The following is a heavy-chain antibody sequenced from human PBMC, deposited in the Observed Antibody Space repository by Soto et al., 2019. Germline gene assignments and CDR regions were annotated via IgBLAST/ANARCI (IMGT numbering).Heavy chain of an antibody. CDR3: ARQSGETYTPMDH. Sequence: GESLKISCKGSGYSFTSYWISWVRQMPGKGLEWMGRIDPSDSYTNYSPSFQGQVTISADKSISTAYLQWSSLKASDTAMYYCARQSGETYTPMDHWGQGTLVTSPQ. D-gene: IGHD5-18*01. V-gene: IGHV5-10-1*04. CDR2: IDPSDSYT. CDR1: GYSFTSYW. J-gene: IGHJ4*02.